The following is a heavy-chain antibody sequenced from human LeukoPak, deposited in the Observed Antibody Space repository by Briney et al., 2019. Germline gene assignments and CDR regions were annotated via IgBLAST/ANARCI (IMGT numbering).Heavy chain of an antibody. CDR2: IRYDGSNK. V-gene: IGHV3-30*02. CDR1: GFTFSSYG. J-gene: IGHJ4*02. D-gene: IGHD1-26*01. Sequence: GGSLRLSCAASGFTFSSYGMHWVRQAPGKGLEWVAFIRYDGSNKYYADSVKGRFTISRDNSKNTLYLQMNSLRAEDTAVYYCAKASSGSPLVSFDYWGQGTLVTVSP. CDR3: AKASSGSPLVSFDY.